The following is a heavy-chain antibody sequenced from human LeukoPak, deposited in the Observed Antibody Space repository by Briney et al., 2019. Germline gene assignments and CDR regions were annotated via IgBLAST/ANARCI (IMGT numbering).Heavy chain of an antibody. Sequence: ASVKVSCKASGYTFINYDIRWVRQAPGQGLEWMGWISAYNGNTNYAQKLQGRVTMTTDTSTSTAYMELRSLRSDDTAVYYCARDVRRGGSYDYWGQGTLVTVSS. J-gene: IGHJ4*02. CDR1: GYTFINYD. CDR2: ISAYNGNT. D-gene: IGHD1-26*01. V-gene: IGHV1-18*01. CDR3: ARDVRRGGSYDY.